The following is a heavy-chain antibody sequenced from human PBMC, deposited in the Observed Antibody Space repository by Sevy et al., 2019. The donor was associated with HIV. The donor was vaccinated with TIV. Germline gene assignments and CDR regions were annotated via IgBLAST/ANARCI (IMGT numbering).Heavy chain of an antibody. CDR1: GFTFNNAW. CDR3: ATAPGYYDSAPFDY. D-gene: IGHD3-22*01. Sequence: GGCLRLSCAVSGFTFNNAWMNWVRQAPGTGLQWVGLIKSKIDGETTDYAAPLKGRFTISRDDSKNTLYLQMNSLKIEDTAVYHCATAPGYYDSAPFDYWGPGTLVTVSS. J-gene: IGHJ4*02. V-gene: IGHV3-15*01. CDR2: IKSKIDGETT.